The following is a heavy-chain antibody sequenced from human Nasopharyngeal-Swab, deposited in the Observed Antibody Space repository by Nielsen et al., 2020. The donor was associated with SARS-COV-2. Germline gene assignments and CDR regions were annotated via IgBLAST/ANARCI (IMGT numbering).Heavy chain of an antibody. CDR2: INHSGST. D-gene: IGHD4-17*01. CDR1: GGSFSGYY. V-gene: IGHV4-34*01. J-gene: IGHJ6*02. CDR3: ARAYGDYEDYYYYGMDV. Sequence: SETLSPTCAVYGGSFSGYYWSWIRQLPGKGLEWNGEINHSGSTNYNPSLKSRVTISVDTSKNQFSLKLSSVTAADTAVYYCARAYGDYEDYYYYGMDVWGQGTTVTVSS.